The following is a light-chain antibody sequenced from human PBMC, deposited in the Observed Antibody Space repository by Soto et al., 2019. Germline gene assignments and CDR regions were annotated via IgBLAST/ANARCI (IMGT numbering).Light chain of an antibody. Sequence: QSALTQPASVSGSPGQSITISCTGTSSDVGSYNLVSWYQQHPAKAPKLIIYEGSKRPSAVSNRFSGSESGNTASLTISGLQAGDEADYYCCSYAGSGTYVFGSGTKLTVL. CDR1: SSDVGSYNL. V-gene: IGLV2-23*01. J-gene: IGLJ1*01. CDR3: CSYAGSGTYV. CDR2: EGS.